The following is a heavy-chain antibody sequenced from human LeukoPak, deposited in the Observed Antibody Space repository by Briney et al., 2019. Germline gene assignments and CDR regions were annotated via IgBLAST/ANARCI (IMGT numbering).Heavy chain of an antibody. Sequence: PGGSLRLSCAASGFTFSNYNLNWVRQAPGKGLEWLSYITSSSSAIYYADSVKGRFTISRDNAKNSLYLQMNSLRAEDTALYYCAKDTAGYSYGPFDYWGQGTLVTVSS. J-gene: IGHJ4*02. CDR2: ITSSSSAI. CDR1: GFTFSNYN. D-gene: IGHD5-18*01. CDR3: AKDTAGYSYGPFDY. V-gene: IGHV3-48*04.